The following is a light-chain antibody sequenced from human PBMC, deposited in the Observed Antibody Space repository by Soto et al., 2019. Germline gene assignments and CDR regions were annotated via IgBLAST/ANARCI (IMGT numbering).Light chain of an antibody. Sequence: EIVLTQSPGTLSLSPGERATLSCRASQSVSSSYLAWYQQKPGQAPRLLINGASSRATGIPDRFSGSGSGTDFTLTISRLEPEDFAVYYCQQYGNFPYTFGQGTKLEIK. CDR3: QQYGNFPYT. CDR1: QSVSSSY. V-gene: IGKV3-20*01. J-gene: IGKJ2*01. CDR2: GAS.